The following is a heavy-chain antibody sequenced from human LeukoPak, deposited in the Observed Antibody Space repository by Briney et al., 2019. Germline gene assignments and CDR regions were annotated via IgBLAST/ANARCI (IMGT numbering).Heavy chain of an antibody. V-gene: IGHV1-18*01. CDR2: ISAYNGNT. CDR1: GYTFTSYG. D-gene: IGHD2-2*02. Sequence: GASVKVSCKASGYTFTSYGISWVRQAPGQGLEWMGWISAYNGNTNYAQKLQGRVTMTTDTSTSTAYMELRSLRSEDTAVYYCAGSPSVRTRNRYCSSTSCYMVVVWFDPWGQGTLVTVSS. J-gene: IGHJ5*02. CDR3: AGSPSVRTRNRYCSSTSCYMVVVWFDP.